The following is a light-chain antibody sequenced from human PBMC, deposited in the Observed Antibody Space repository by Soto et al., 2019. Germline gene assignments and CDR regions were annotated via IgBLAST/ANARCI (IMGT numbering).Light chain of an antibody. J-gene: IGKJ4*01. V-gene: IGKV1-5*03. CDR3: QQNSMFSLT. Sequence: DILMTQSPSTVSASVGDRVTITCRASQSISSWLAWYQQKPGKAPKLLIQKASSLESGVPSRFRGSASGTEFTLAISSLPPDDFATYYCQQNSMFSLTFGGGTKVEIK. CDR2: KAS. CDR1: QSISSW.